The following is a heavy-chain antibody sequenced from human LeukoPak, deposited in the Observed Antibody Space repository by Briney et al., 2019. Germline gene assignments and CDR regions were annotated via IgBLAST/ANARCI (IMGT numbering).Heavy chain of an antibody. V-gene: IGHV4-59*08. D-gene: IGHD5-18*01. CDR3: ARQIQLWGFDY. J-gene: IGHJ4*02. CDR1: GGSISSYY. Sequence: SDTLSLTCTLSGGSISSYYWSCIRQPPGKGLEWIGYIYYSGSTNYNPSLKSRVTISVDTSKNQFSLKLSSVTAADTAVYYCARQIQLWGFDYWGQGTLVTVSS. CDR2: IYYSGST.